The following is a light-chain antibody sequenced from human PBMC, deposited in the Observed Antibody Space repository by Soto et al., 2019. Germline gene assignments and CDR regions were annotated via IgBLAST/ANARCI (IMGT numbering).Light chain of an antibody. CDR1: RSVSTS. CDR3: QDRSSWPLGT. CDR2: DAS. V-gene: IGKV3-11*01. Sequence: DIVLTQSPATLSLSPGERATLSCRASRSVSTSLAWYQQKPGQAPGLLIYDASTRDYDVPARFSGSGSGTGFTLTISGLEPQDSAIYYCQDRSSWPLGTFGQGTKVDIK. J-gene: IGKJ1*01.